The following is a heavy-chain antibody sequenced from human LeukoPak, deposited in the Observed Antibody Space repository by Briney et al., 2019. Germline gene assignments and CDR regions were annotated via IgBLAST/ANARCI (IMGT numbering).Heavy chain of an antibody. Sequence: DSVKVSCKASGYTFTGYYMHWVRQAPGQGLEWMGWINPNSGGTNYAQKFQDWLSMTRDTSINTVYMELSSLKSDDTAVYYCARDPLGRSYGGSNYFGMEVWGQGTPVTVSS. J-gene: IGHJ6*02. CDR3: ARDPLGRSYGGSNYFGMEV. V-gene: IGHV1-2*04. CDR1: GYTFTGYY. D-gene: IGHD2-15*01. CDR2: INPNSGGT.